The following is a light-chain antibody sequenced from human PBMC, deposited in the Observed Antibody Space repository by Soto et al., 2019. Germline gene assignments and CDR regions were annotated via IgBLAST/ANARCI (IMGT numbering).Light chain of an antibody. V-gene: IGLV3-21*02. J-gene: IGLJ2*01. CDR3: QVWDSRSGHFVI. Sequence: SYELTQPPSVSVAPGQTARITSGGNNIGTKSVHWYQQKPGQAPVVVVYDDDDRPTGIPERFSGSNSGNTATLTISRVEAGDEADYYCQVWDSRSGHFVIFGGGTKLTVL. CDR2: DDD. CDR1: NIGTKS.